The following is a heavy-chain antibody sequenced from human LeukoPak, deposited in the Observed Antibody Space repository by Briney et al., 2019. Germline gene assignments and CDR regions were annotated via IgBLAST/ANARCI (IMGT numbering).Heavy chain of an antibody. CDR2: INHNGGT. J-gene: IGHJ6*03. Sequence: SETLSLTCAVYGGSFSDYSWTWIRQAPGEGLEWIGEINHNGGTNHNPSLVSRVILSVDTSKNQFSLKVSSVTAADTAVYYCARVAYRYSINDWSRTGLGAYATKYYYYMDVWGKGTTVTVSS. V-gene: IGHV4-34*01. D-gene: IGHD3-9*01. CDR3: ARVAYRYSINDWSRTGLGAYATKYYYYMDV. CDR1: GGSFSDYS.